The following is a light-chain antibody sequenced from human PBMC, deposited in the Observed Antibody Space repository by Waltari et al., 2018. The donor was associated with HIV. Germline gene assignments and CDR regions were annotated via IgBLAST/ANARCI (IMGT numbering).Light chain of an antibody. V-gene: IGKV3-11*01. CDR2: DAS. CDR3: QQRDNWPPAPT. J-gene: IGKJ4*01. Sequence: EIALTQSPATLSLSPGERATLSCRASQSVSTFLAWYHQKPGQAPRLLIYDASIRATGIPARFSGSGSGTDFTLTISSLEPEDFAVYYCQQRDNWPPAPTFGGGTKVEI. CDR1: QSVSTF.